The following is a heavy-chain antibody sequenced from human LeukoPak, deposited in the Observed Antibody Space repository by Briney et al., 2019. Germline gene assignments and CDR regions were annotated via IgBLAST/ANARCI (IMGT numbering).Heavy chain of an antibody. D-gene: IGHD4-23*01. J-gene: IGHJ6*02. CDR2: ISSSGTMT. Sequence: GGSLRLSSAASGFTFSNYGMTRVRQAPGKGLEWLLHISSSGTMTYYAHSVKGRLTSSRDDARNSVYLQMKSLSAEGTAGSHCARDRLVNPIDSYYYGMDVWGLGTTVTVS. CDR1: GFTFSNYG. CDR3: ARDRLVNPIDSYYYGMDV. V-gene: IGHV3-48*03.